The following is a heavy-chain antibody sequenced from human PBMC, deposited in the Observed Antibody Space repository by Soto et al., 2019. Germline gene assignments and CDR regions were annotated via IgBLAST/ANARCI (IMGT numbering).Heavy chain of an antibody. Sequence: QVQLVQSGAEVKKPGASVKVSCKASGYTFISYGISWVRQAPGQGLEWMGWISAHNGNTNYAQKLQGRVTMPKGTSSSTAYMELRSLRSADTAVYYCARDFRAGIYYGSGSSIDYWGQGTLVTVSS. CDR2: ISAHNGNT. CDR1: GYTFISYG. V-gene: IGHV1-18*01. CDR3: ARDFRAGIYYGSGSSIDY. J-gene: IGHJ4*02. D-gene: IGHD3-10*01.